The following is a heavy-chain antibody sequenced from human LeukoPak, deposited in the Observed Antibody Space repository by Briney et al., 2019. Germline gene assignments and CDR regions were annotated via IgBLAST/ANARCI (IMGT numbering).Heavy chain of an antibody. CDR1: GFPFSSSA. J-gene: IGHJ5*02. CDR3: ARDSGDTAMVTTRYNWFDP. Sequence: PGGSLRLSCVVSGFPFSSSAMSWVRQPPAKGLEWVSAFSAGSTYYRDSVKGRFTISRDISKNTMFLEMNSLRAEDTAVYYCARDSGDTAMVTTRYNWFDPWGQGTLVTVSS. D-gene: IGHD5-18*01. V-gene: IGHV3-23*01. CDR2: FSAGST.